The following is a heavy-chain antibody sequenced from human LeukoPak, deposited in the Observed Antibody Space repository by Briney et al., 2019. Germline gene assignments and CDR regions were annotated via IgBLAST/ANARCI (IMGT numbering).Heavy chain of an antibody. CDR3: TRAHLRSGTYGFDY. J-gene: IGHJ4*02. CDR1: GFTFGDYA. Sequence: GGSLRLSCTASGFTFGDYAMSWFRQAPGKGLEWVGFIRSKALGGTTEYAASVNGRFTISRDDSKSIAYLQMNSLNTEDTAVYYCTRAHLRSGTYGFDYWGQGTLVTASS. V-gene: IGHV3-49*03. D-gene: IGHD1-26*01. CDR2: IRSKALGGTT.